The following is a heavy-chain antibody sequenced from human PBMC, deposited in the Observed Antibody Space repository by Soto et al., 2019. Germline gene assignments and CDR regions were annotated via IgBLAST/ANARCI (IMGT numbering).Heavy chain of an antibody. CDR3: ARDRVESGYPEYFQH. CDR2: IYGGAST. J-gene: IGHJ1*01. Sequence: EVQLVESGGGLIQPGGSLRLSCAASGFTVSSNYMSWVRQAPGKGLEWVSVIYGGASTYYADSVKGRFTISRDNSKNTLYLQMNSLRAEDTAVYYCARDRVESGYPEYFQHWGQGTLVTVSS. D-gene: IGHD3-22*01. V-gene: IGHV3-53*01. CDR1: GFTVSSNY.